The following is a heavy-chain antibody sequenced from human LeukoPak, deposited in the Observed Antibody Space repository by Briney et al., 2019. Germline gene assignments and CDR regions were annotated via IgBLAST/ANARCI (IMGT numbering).Heavy chain of an antibody. J-gene: IGHJ3*02. CDR3: ARKGGYYDSSGYYYDYDAFDI. D-gene: IGHD3-22*01. V-gene: IGHV4-39*07. Sequence: SETLSLTCSVSGVSISSGSNYWGWIRQPPGKTLEWIGSIYSSGSTHYNPSLKSRVTISIDTSKNQFSLKLSSVTAADTAVYYCARKGGYYDSSGYYYDYDAFDIWGQGTMVTVSS. CDR2: IYSSGST. CDR1: GVSISSGSNY.